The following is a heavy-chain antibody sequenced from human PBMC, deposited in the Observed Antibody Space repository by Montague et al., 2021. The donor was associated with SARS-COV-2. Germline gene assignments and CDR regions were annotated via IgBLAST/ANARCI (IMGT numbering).Heavy chain of an antibody. D-gene: IGHD1-1*01. Sequence: SETLSLTCEVSGGSISSYYWSWIRQPPGMGLEWIGYVHYTGSTKYNPSLKTRVTLSLDTPKKHCSLKLKSVTAADAALYYCARAQNTCFIANCVNYFEVWGLGALVTVSS. CDR1: GGSISSYY. CDR3: ARAQNTCFIANCVNYFEV. V-gene: IGHV4-59*01. J-gene: IGHJ4*02. CDR2: VHYTGST.